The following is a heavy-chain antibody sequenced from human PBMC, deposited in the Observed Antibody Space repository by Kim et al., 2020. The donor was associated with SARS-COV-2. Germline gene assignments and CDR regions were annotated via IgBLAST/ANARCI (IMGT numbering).Heavy chain of an antibody. CDR2: IYPGDSDT. Sequence: GESLKISCKGSGYSFTSYWIGWVRQMPGKGLEWMGIIYPGDSDTRYSPSFQGQVTISADKSISTAYLQWSSLKASDTAMYYCARLRWGYYGSGNYYYYGMDVWGRRTTVSVSS. D-gene: IGHD3-10*01. CDR3: ARLRWGYYGSGNYYYYGMDV. J-gene: IGHJ6*02. CDR1: GYSFTSYW. V-gene: IGHV5-51*01.